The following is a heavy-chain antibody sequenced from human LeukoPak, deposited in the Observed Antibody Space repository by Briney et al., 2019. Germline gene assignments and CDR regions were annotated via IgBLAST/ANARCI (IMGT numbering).Heavy chain of an antibody. CDR1: GGSISSYY. J-gene: IGHJ3*02. Sequence: PSETLSLTCTVSGGSISSYYWSWIRQPAGKGLEWIGRIYTSGSTNYNPSLKSRVTMSVDTSKNQFSLKLSSVTAADTAVYYCASPNSYTYYRTFDIWGQGTMVTVSS. CDR2: IYTSGST. CDR3: ASPNSYTYYRTFDI. V-gene: IGHV4-4*07. D-gene: IGHD3-16*01.